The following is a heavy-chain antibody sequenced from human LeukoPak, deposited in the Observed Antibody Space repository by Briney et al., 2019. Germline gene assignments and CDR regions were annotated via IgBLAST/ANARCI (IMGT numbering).Heavy chain of an antibody. CDR3: ARLDIVVVPAARRTLPEYSSSRYYYYYMDV. D-gene: IGHD2-2*01. CDR2: IYQSGST. J-gene: IGHJ6*03. V-gene: IGHV4-30-2*02. CDR1: GDSIGSGGYY. Sequence: SETLSLTCTVSGDSIGSGGYYWSWIRQPPGKGLEWIGYIYQSGSTYYNPSLKSRVTISVDTSKNQFSLKLSSVTAADTAVYYCARLDIVVVPAARRTLPEYSSSRYYYYYMDVWGKGTTVTVSS.